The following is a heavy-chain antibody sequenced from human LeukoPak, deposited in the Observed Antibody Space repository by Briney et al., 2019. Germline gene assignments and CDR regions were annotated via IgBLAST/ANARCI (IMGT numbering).Heavy chain of an antibody. CDR1: GGTFSSYA. J-gene: IGHJ4*02. V-gene: IGHV1-69*01. CDR3: ARAPRNSSTMLDF. Sequence: SVKVSCKASGGTFSSYAISWVRQAPGQGLEWMGGIIPIFGTANYAQKFQSRVTITADESTSTAYMELSSLRSEDTAVYHCARAPRNSSTMLDFWGQGTLVTISS. CDR2: IIPIFGTA. D-gene: IGHD6-13*01.